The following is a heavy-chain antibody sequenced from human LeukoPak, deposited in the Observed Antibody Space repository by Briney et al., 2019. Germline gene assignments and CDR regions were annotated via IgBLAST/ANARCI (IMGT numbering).Heavy chain of an antibody. CDR2: ISGFGGST. D-gene: IGHD2-15*01. Sequence: TGGSLRLSCAASGFTFNNYAMNWVRQAPGKGLEWVSTISGFGGSTYYADSVKGRFTISRDNSKNTLYLQMNSLRAEDTAVYYCAKDQVVSREVPPYNWFDPWGQGTLVTVSS. CDR1: GFTFNNYA. CDR3: AKDQVVSREVPPYNWFDP. J-gene: IGHJ5*02. V-gene: IGHV3-23*01.